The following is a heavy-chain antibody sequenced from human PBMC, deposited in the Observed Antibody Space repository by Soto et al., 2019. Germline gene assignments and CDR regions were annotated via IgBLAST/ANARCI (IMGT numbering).Heavy chain of an antibody. Sequence: QVQLQQWGAGLLKPSETLSLTCAVYGGSFSGYYWSWIRQPPGKGLEWIGEINHSGSTNYTPSLRSRVAVSVDTSKNQLSLKLSSVTAADTAVYYCARGRRGILTYFFDPWGQGTLVTVSS. D-gene: IGHD3-9*01. CDR3: ARGRRGILTYFFDP. CDR1: GGSFSGYY. V-gene: IGHV4-34*01. J-gene: IGHJ5*02. CDR2: INHSGST.